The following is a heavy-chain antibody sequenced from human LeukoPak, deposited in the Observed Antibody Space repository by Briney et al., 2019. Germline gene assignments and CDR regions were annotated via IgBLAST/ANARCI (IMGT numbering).Heavy chain of an antibody. CDR1: GGSISSSY. V-gene: IGHV4-59*12. D-gene: IGHD3-9*01. Sequence: SETLSLTCTVSGGSISSSYWSWIRQPAGKGLEWIGHIYYTGSTNYNPSLKSRVTISVDTSKNQFSLKLSSVTAADTAVYYCARLRYFDWLSLDYWGQGTLVTVSS. CDR3: ARLRYFDWLSLDY. CDR2: IYYTGST. J-gene: IGHJ4*02.